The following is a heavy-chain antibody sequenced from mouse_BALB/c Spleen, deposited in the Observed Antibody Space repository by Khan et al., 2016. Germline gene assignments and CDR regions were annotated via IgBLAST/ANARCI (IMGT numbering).Heavy chain of an antibody. CDR1: GYTFTNYG. D-gene: IGHD1-1*01. Sequence: QIQLVQSGPELKKPGKTVKISCKASGYTFTNYGMNWVKQAPGKGLKWMGWINTYSGESTYADDFKGRFAFSLETSANTAYLQINNLKNEDTATYFCARYRYYYGSSWYFDVWGAGTTVTVSS. CDR2: INTYSGES. V-gene: IGHV9-3-1*01. CDR3: ARYRYYYGSSWYFDV. J-gene: IGHJ1*01.